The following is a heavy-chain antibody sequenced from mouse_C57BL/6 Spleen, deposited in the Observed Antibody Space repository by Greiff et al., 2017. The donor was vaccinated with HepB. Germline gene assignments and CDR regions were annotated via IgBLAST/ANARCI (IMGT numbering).Heavy chain of an antibody. CDR2: ISSGSSTI. CDR3: AREGWLPPFAY. Sequence: DVKLVESGGGLVKPGGSLKLSCAASGFTFSDYGMHWVHQAPEKGLEWVAYISSGSSTIYYADTVKGRFTISRDNAKNTLFLQMTSLRSEDTAMYYCAREGWLPPFAYWGQGTLVTVSA. V-gene: IGHV5-17*01. CDR1: GFTFSDYG. D-gene: IGHD2-3*01. J-gene: IGHJ3*01.